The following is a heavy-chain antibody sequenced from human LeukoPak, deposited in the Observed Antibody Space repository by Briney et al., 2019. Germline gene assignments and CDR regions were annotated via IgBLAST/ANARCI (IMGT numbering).Heavy chain of an antibody. CDR1: GGTFSSYA. Sequence: SVKVSCKASGGTFSSYAINWVRQAPGQGLEWMGGIIPIFGTANYAQKFQGRVTITADESTSTAYMELSSLRSDDTAVYYCARDVVVTSSPDAFDIWGQGTMSSSLQ. V-gene: IGHV1-69*01. CDR2: IIPIFGTA. J-gene: IGHJ3*02. D-gene: IGHD2-21*02. CDR3: ARDVVVTSSPDAFDI.